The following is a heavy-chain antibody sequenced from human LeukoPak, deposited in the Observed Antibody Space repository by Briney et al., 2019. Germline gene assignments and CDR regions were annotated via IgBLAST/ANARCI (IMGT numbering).Heavy chain of an antibody. CDR3: ATDYGGNSGLDY. CDR2: INPNSGGT. D-gene: IGHD4-23*01. CDR1: GYTFTGYY. V-gene: IGHV1-2*02. J-gene: IGHJ4*02. Sequence: ASVKVSCKASGYTFTGYYMHWVRQAPGQGLEWMGWINPNSGGTNYAQKFQGRVTMTRDTSISTAYMELSRLRSDDTAVYHCATDYGGNSGLDYWGQGTLVTVSS.